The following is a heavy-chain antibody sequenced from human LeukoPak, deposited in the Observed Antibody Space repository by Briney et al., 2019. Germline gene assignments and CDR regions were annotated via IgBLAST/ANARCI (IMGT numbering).Heavy chain of an antibody. D-gene: IGHD3-3*01. V-gene: IGHV1-18*01. CDR2: ISAYNGNT. CDR1: GYTFTSYA. J-gene: IGHJ4*02. Sequence: ASVKVSCKASGYTFTSYAIHWVRQAPGQRLEWMGWISAYNGNTNYAQKLQGRVTMTTDTSTSTAYMELRSLRSDDTAVYYCARDTPPPDFWSGYYTGQAPGVFDYWGQGTLVTVSS. CDR3: ARDTPPPDFWSGYYTGQAPGVFDY.